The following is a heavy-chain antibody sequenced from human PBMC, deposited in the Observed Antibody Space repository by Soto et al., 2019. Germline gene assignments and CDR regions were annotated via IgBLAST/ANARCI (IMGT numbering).Heavy chain of an antibody. CDR1: GGTFSTYA. CDR2: IIPIFGTT. CDR3: ARGVGAYYFDY. J-gene: IGHJ4*02. Sequence: QVQLVQSGAEVKKPGSSVKVSCKASGGTFSTYAITWVRQAPGQGLEWLGGIIPIFGTTDYARKFQGRVTITAADSTSTVFIELSSLTSEDRAVYYCARGVGAYYFDYWGQGTLVTVSS. D-gene: IGHD1-26*01. V-gene: IGHV1-69*01.